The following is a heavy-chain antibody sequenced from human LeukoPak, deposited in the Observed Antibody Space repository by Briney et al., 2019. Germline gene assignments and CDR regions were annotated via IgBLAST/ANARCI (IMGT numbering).Heavy chain of an antibody. J-gene: IGHJ6*02. CDR1: GGSISSGGYS. CDR2: IYHSGST. D-gene: IGHD2-2*01. CDR3: ARGSYQLLPSGMDV. V-gene: IGHV4-30-2*01. Sequence: PSETLSLTCAVSGGSISSGGYSWSWIRQPPGKGLEWIGYIYHSGSTYYNPSLKSRVTIPVDRSKNQFSLKLSSVTAADTAVYYRARGSYQLLPSGMDVWGQGTTVTVSS.